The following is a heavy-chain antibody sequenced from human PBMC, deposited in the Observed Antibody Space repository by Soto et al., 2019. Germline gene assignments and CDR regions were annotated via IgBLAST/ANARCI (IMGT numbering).Heavy chain of an antibody. CDR2: ISSGGSTI. J-gene: IGHJ4*02. Sequence: QVQLVESGGGLVKPGGSLRLSCAASGFTFSDYYMSWIRQAPGKGLEWVSYISSGGSTIYYADSVKGRFTISRDNAKDSLYLQMNGLRAEDSAVYYCARLYYGSGIVTSAFDYWGQGTLVTVSS. CDR1: GFTFSDYY. CDR3: ARLYYGSGIVTSAFDY. V-gene: IGHV3-11*01. D-gene: IGHD3-10*01.